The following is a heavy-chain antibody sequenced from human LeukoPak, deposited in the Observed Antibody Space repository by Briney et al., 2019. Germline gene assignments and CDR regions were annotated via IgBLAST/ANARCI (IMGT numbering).Heavy chain of an antibody. CDR3: ARRPLRYYYYGMDV. V-gene: IGHV7-4-1*02. J-gene: IGHJ6*02. CDR2: INTNTGNP. CDR1: GYTFTSYA. Sequence: GASVKVSCTASGYTFTSYAMNWVRQAPGRGLEWMGWINTNTGNPTYAQGFTGRFVFSLDTSVSTAYLQISSLKAEDTAVYYCARRPLRYYYYGMDVWGQGTTVTVSS.